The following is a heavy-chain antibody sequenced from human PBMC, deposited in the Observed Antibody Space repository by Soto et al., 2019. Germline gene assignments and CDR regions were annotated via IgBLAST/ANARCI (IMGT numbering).Heavy chain of an antibody. CDR2: ISGSGGST. CDR3: AAAPHMRVFDY. CDR1: GFSFSSYA. Sequence: PVGSLRLSCKASGFSFSSYAMTWVRQAPGKGLEWVSAISGSGGSTYYADSVKGRFTISRDNSKNTLYLQMNSLRAEDTAIYYCAAAPHMRVFDYWGQGTLVTVSS. D-gene: IGHD2-2*01. V-gene: IGHV3-23*01. J-gene: IGHJ4*02.